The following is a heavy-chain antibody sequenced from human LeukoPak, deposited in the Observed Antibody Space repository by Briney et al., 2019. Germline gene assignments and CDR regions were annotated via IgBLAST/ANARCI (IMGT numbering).Heavy chain of an antibody. J-gene: IGHJ4*02. D-gene: IGHD4-17*01. CDR3: ARGPNYGDRVDYLDS. V-gene: IGHV3-7*01. Sequence: PGGSLRLSCAASGFTFSSHWMTWVRQAPGEGLEWVASIKQGGSEKYYADSVKGRFTVSRDNAKNSLSLQMNSLSADDTAVYCARGPNYGDRVDYLDSWGQGSKVTVSS. CDR2: IKQGGSEK. CDR1: GFTFSSHW.